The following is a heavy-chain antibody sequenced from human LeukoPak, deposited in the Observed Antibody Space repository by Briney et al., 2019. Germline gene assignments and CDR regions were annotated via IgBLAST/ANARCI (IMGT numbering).Heavy chain of an antibody. Sequence: SETLSLTCTVSGGSISSSSYYWGWIRQPPGKGLEWIGSIYCSGSTYYNPSLKSRVTISVDTSKNQFSLKLSSVTAADTAVYYCARGPAYYYDSSGYYAFDYWGQGTLVTVSS. CDR3: ARGPAYYYDSSGYYAFDY. D-gene: IGHD3-22*01. V-gene: IGHV4-39*01. CDR1: GGSISSSSYY. CDR2: IYCSGST. J-gene: IGHJ4*02.